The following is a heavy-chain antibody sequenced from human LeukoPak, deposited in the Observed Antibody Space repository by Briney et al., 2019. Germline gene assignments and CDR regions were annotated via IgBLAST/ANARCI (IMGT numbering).Heavy chain of an antibody. CDR2: ISSSATTK. CDR3: ARGNNFDY. V-gene: IGHV3-11*01. CDR1: GFTFSDHY. Sequence: GGSLRLSCAASGFTFSDHYMSWIRQAPGKGLEWFSYISSSATTKYYADSVKGRSSISRDNAKNSLYLQMNSLRAEDTAVYYCARGNNFDYWGQGTLVTVSS. J-gene: IGHJ4*02.